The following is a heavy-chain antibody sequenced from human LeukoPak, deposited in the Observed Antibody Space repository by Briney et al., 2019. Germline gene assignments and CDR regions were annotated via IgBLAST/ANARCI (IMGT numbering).Heavy chain of an antibody. D-gene: IGHD5-12*01. Sequence: GGSLRLSCAASGFTFNTYAMTWVRQAPGKGLEWVSSISSSGSNTYYTDSVKGRFTISRDNAKNSLYLQMNSLRAEDTAVYYCARVEASGYDYGAFDYWGQGTLVTVSS. J-gene: IGHJ4*02. V-gene: IGHV3-21*01. CDR1: GFTFNTYA. CDR2: ISSSGSNT. CDR3: ARVEASGYDYGAFDY.